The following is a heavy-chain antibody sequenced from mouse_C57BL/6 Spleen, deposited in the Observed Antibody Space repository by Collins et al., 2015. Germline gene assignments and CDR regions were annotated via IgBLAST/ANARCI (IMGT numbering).Heavy chain of an antibody. D-gene: IGHD1-2*01. V-gene: IGHV1-69*02. J-gene: IGHJ2*01. Sequence: QVQLQQPGAELVKPGASVKLSCKASGYTFTSYWMHWVKQRPGQGLEWIGEIDPSDSYTNYNQKFKGKATLTVDKSSSTAYMQLSSLTSEDSAVYYCARGATATGYWGQGTTLTVSS. CDR1: GYTFTSYW. CDR3: ARGATATGY. CDR2: IDPSDSYT.